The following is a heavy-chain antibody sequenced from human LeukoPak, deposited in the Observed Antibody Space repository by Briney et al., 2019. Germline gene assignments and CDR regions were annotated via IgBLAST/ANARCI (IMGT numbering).Heavy chain of an antibody. J-gene: IGHJ4*02. Sequence: ASVKVSCKASGYTFTSYYMHWVRQAPGQGLEWMGIINPSGGSTSYAQKFQGRVTMTTDTSTSTAYMELRSLRSDDTAVYYCARGGRGGDYLSHYWGQGTLVTVSS. D-gene: IGHD4-17*01. V-gene: IGHV1-46*01. CDR1: GYTFTSYY. CDR2: INPSGGST. CDR3: ARGGRGGDYLSHY.